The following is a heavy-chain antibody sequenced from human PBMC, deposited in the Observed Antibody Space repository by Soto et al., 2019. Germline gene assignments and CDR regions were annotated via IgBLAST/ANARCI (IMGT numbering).Heavy chain of an antibody. Sequence: SETLSLTCTVSGCSISSSSYYWGWIRQPPGKGLEWIGSIYYSGSTYYNPSLKSRVTISVDTSKNQFSLKLSSVTAADTAVYYCARQATGDYWGQGTLVTVS. J-gene: IGHJ4*02. CDR2: IYYSGST. V-gene: IGHV4-39*01. CDR3: ARQATGDY. CDR1: GCSISSSSYY. D-gene: IGHD3-10*01.